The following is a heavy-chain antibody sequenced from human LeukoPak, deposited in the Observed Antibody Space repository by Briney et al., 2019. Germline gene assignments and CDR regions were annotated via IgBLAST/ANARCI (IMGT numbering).Heavy chain of an antibody. J-gene: IGHJ4*02. CDR2: ISGSGGST. Sequence: GGSLRLSCAASGFTFTHYALTWVRRPPGKGLEWVSAISGSGGSTYYADSVKGRFTISRDNSKNTLNLQMNSLRAEDTAVYYCAKDLKFGGNSGLLYDYWGQGTLVTVSS. CDR3: AKDLKFGGNSGLLYDY. V-gene: IGHV3-23*01. CDR1: GFTFTHYA. D-gene: IGHD4-23*01.